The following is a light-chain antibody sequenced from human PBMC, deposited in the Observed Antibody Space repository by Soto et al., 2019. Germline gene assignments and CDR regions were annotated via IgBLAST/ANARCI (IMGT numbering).Light chain of an antibody. CDR1: QSISIY. V-gene: IGKV1-39*01. Sequence: DIQMTQSPSSLSASVGDRVTITCRASQSISIYLNWYQQKPGKAPKLLIYSASSLQRGVPSRFSGSGSGTDFTLTSSSLQPEDFATYFCQQGYSTPLTFGGGTKVEIK. CDR2: SAS. CDR3: QQGYSTPLT. J-gene: IGKJ4*01.